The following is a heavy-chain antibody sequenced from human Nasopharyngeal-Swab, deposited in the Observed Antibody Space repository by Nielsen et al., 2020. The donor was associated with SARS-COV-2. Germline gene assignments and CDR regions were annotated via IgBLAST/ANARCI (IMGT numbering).Heavy chain of an antibody. CDR2: ISSSSSYI. D-gene: IGHD1-20*01. CDR3: AKALSANNWNYYYYGMDV. Sequence: GESLKISCAASGFTFSSYSMNWVRQAPGKGLEWVSSISSSSSYIYYADSVKGRFTISRDSAKNSLYLQMNSLRAEDTAVYYCAKALSANNWNYYYYGMDVWGQGTTVTVSS. CDR1: GFTFSSYS. V-gene: IGHV3-21*04. J-gene: IGHJ6*02.